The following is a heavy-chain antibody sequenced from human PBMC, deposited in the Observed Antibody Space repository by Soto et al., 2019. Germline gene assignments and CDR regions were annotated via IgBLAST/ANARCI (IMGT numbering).Heavy chain of an antibody. CDR2: VYYSGST. J-gene: IGHJ6*02. V-gene: IGHV4-31*03. Sequence: QVQLQESGPGLVKPSQTLSLTCTVSGGSISSGGYYWSWIRQHPGKGLEWIGYVYYSGSTYYNPSLTIRVTISVDSTRIRISLKQSAVTAAETAVYYCARVWGCGFHHGMDVWGQGTTVTVSS. CDR1: GGSISSGGYY. CDR3: ARVWGCGFHHGMDV. D-gene: IGHD3-16*01.